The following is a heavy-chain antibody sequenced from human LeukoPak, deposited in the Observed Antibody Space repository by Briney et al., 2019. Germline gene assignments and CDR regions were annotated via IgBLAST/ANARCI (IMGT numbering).Heavy chain of an antibody. CDR1: GGSFSGYY. CDR2: INHSGST. J-gene: IGHJ4*02. V-gene: IGHV4-34*01. CDR3: ARDRVRYGSGSYYDY. Sequence: SETLSLTCAVYGGSFSGYYWSWIRQPPGKGLEWIGEINHSGSTNYNPSLKSRVTISVDTSKNQFSLKLSSVTAADTAVYYCARDRVRYGSGSYYDYWGQGTLVTVSS. D-gene: IGHD3-10*01.